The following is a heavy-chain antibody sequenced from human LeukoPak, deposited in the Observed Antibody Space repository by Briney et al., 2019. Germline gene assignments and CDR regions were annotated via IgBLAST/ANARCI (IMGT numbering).Heavy chain of an antibody. V-gene: IGHV3-30-3*01. CDR2: ISYDGSNK. CDR1: GFTFSSYA. J-gene: IGHJ3*02. D-gene: IGHD6-19*01. CDR3: ARPTKIAVAGIRVSAFDI. Sequence: GGSLRLSCAASGFTFSSYAMHWVRQAPGKGLEWVAVISYDGSNKYYAGSVKGRFTISRDNSKNTLYLQMNSLRAEDTAVYYCARPTKIAVAGIRVSAFDIWGQGTMVTVSS.